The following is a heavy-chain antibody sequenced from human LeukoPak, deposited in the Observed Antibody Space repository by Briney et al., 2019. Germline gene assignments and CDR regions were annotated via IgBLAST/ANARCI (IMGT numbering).Heavy chain of an antibody. Sequence: PGGSLRLSCTTSGSTFSSFWMYWVHQAPGKGLVWVSHINSDGSSTSHADSVKGRFTISRDNAKNTLYLQMNSPRAEDTAMYYCARGRYSGNYYIDYWGQGTLVTVSS. J-gene: IGHJ4*02. V-gene: IGHV3-74*01. CDR2: INSDGSST. CDR1: GSTFSSFW. CDR3: ARGRYSGNYYIDY. D-gene: IGHD1-26*01.